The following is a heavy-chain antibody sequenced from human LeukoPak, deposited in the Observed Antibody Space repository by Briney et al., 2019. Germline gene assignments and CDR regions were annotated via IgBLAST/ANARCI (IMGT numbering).Heavy chain of an antibody. CDR2: IYPGDSDT. J-gene: IGHJ3*01. CDR1: GSRFTNYW. D-gene: IGHD3-22*01. Sequence: GESLKISCEVSGSRFTNYWIGWGRQMPAKGLEWMGSIYPGDSDTTYSPSFHGQVTISADKSINTAYLRWSSLKASDTAMYYCARQRYFDGSGYYAAFDFWGQGTMVTVSS. CDR3: ARQRYFDGSGYYAAFDF. V-gene: IGHV5-51*01.